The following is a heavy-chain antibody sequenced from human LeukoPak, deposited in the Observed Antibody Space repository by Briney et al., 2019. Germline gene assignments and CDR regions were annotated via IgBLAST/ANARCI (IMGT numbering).Heavy chain of an antibody. CDR2: ISPSGGST. V-gene: IGHV1-46*01. D-gene: IGHD1-26*01. J-gene: IGHJ5*02. CDR1: GYTFTGYW. Sequence: ASVKVSCKAFGYTFTGYWMHWVRQAPGQGPEWMGVISPSGGSTIYAQKFKGRATLTRDMSTSTDYLELSSLRSEDTAIYYCARDNSVGDNAWWFDPWGQGTLVTVSS. CDR3: ARDNSVGDNAWWFDP.